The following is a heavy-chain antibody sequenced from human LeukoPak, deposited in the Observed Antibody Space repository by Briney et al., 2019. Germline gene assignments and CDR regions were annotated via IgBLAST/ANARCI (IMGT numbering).Heavy chain of an antibody. CDR1: GGSISSYY. CDR2: IYYSGST. CDR3: ARDQAGGPNAFDI. Sequence: SETLSLTCTVSGGSISSYYWSWIRQPPGKGLEWIGSIYYSGSTYYNPSLKSRVTISVDTSKNQFSLKLSSVTAADTAVYYCARDQAGGPNAFDIWGQGTMVTVSS. J-gene: IGHJ3*02. V-gene: IGHV4-59*05. D-gene: IGHD5-24*01.